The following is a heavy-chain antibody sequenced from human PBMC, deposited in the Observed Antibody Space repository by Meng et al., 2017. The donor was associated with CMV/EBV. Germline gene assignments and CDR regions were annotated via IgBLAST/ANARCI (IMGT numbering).Heavy chain of an antibody. CDR1: GGSISSGDYY. V-gene: IGHV4-30-4*08. Sequence: QVQLQEGGPGPEKPSQTLSLSSSVCGGSISSGDYYWSWIRQPPGKGLEWIGYIYYSGSTYYNPSLKSRVTISVDTSKNQFSLKLSSVTAADTAVYYCAREGDNPFDYWGQGTLVTVSS. CDR2: IYYSGST. D-gene: IGHD2-21*02. CDR3: AREGDNPFDY. J-gene: IGHJ4*02.